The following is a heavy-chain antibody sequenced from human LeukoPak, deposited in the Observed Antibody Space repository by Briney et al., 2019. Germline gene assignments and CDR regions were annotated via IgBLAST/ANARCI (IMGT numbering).Heavy chain of an antibody. J-gene: IGHJ4*02. D-gene: IGHD2-2*01. CDR3: AKESPAVVAY. CDR2: IKQDGSET. V-gene: IGHV3-7*01. CDR1: RFTLSNYW. Sequence: PGGSLRLSCAASRFTLSNYWMSSVRQAPGKGLEWVANIKQDGSETYYVDSVKGRFTISRDNSKNTLYLQMNSLRAEDTAVYYCAKESPAVVAYWGQGTLVTVSS.